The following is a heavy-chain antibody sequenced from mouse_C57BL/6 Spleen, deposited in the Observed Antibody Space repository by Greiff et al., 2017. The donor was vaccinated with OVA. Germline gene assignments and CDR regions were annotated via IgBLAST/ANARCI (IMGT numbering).Heavy chain of an antibody. CDR3: ARPLYYGNYGFDY. D-gene: IGHD2-1*01. CDR1: GFTFSDYG. CDR2: ISSGSSTI. J-gene: IGHJ2*01. V-gene: IGHV5-17*01. Sequence: EVNVVESGGGLVKPGGSLKLSCAASGFTFSDYGMHWVRQAPEKGLEWVAYISSGSSTIYYADTVKGRFTISRDNAKNTLFLQMTRLRSEDTAMYYCARPLYYGNYGFDYWGQGTTLTVSS.